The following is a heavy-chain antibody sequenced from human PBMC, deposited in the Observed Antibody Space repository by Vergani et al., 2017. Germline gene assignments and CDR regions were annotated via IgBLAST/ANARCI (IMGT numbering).Heavy chain of an antibody. D-gene: IGHD6-13*01. CDR3: ARAQGYSSSWYGGVWFDP. V-gene: IGHV4-31*03. J-gene: IGHJ5*02. Sequence: QVQLQESGPGLVKPSQTLSLTCTVSGGSISRVGYYWSWIRQHPGKGLEWIGYTYYSGSTYYNPSLKSRVTISVDTSKNQFSLKLSSVTAADTAVYYCARAQGYSSSWYGGVWFDPGGQGTLVTVS. CDR1: GGSISRVGYY. CDR2: TYYSGST.